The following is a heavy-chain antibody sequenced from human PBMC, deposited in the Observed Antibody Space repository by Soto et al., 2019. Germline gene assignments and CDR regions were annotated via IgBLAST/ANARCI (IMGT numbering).Heavy chain of an antibody. D-gene: IGHD1-26*01. CDR2: ISGASSGGTT. J-gene: IGHJ5*02. Sequence: PGGSLRLSCSASGFIFSSYAMSWVRQAPGKGLEWVSTISGASSGGTTNYAKSVRGRFTISRDNSNNTLYLQMNSLIVEDTAIYYCAKGIVGPTWFDRWGQGTQVTVSS. CDR3: AKGIVGPTWFDR. CDR1: GFIFSSYA. V-gene: IGHV3-23*01.